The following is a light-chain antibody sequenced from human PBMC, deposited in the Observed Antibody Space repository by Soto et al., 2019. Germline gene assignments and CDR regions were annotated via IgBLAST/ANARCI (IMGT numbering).Light chain of an antibody. CDR1: QGISRS. Sequence: DIQMTQSPSSVSASVGDRVTITCQASQGISRSLAWYQQKPGKAPKLLIYSASSLQSGVPSRFSGSAFGTDFTLTISSLQPEDFATYYCQQADTFPITFGQGTRLEIK. CDR3: QQADTFPIT. J-gene: IGKJ5*01. CDR2: SAS. V-gene: IGKV1D-12*01.